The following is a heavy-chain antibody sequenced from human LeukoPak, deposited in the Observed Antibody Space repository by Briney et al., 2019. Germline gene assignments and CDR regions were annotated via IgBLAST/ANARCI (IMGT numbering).Heavy chain of an antibody. Sequence: GGSLRLSCAASGFTFSSYEMNWVRQAPGKGLEWVSYISSSGSTIYYADSVKGRFTIYRDNSKSRLSLQMNSLRAEDTAVYYCAKTLSSGWSGKYYFDYWGQGTLVSVSS. D-gene: IGHD6-19*01. CDR2: ISSSGSTI. V-gene: IGHV3-48*03. CDR1: GFTFSSYE. CDR3: AKTLSSGWSGKYYFDY. J-gene: IGHJ4*02.